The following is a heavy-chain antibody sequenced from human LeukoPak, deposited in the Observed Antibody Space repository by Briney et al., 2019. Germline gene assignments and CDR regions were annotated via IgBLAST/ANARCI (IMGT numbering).Heavy chain of an antibody. CDR1: GFTFSSYS. J-gene: IGHJ4*02. Sequence: GGSLRLSCAASGFTFSSYSMNWVRQAPGKGLEWVSSISSSSSYIYSADSVKGRFTISRDNAKNTLYLQMNSLRAEDTAVYYCARAGRGYSSSWPFDYWGQGTLVTVSS. CDR2: ISSSSSYI. D-gene: IGHD6-13*01. CDR3: ARAGRGYSSSWPFDY. V-gene: IGHV3-21*01.